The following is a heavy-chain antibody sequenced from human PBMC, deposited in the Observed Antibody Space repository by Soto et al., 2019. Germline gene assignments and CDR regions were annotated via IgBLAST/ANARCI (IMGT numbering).Heavy chain of an antibody. D-gene: IGHD6-13*01. CDR3: ARDISSHF. CDR2: ITSGGTYI. Sequence: GGSLRLSCAASGFTFNTYSMNWVRQAPGKGLEWVSSITSGGTYIYYADSVMGRFTISRDNAKNSLYLQMNSLRAEDTAVYYCARDISSHFWGQGTLVTVSS. V-gene: IGHV3-21*01. J-gene: IGHJ4*02. CDR1: GFTFNTYS.